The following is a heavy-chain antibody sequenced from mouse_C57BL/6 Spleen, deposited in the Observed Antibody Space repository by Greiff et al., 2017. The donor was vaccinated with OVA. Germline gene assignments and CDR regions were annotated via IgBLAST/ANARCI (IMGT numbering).Heavy chain of an antibody. J-gene: IGHJ1*03. CDR2: IYPGNSDT. D-gene: IGHD2-5*01. CDR3: LYSNPYWYFDV. V-gene: IGHV1-5*01. CDR1: GYTFTSYW. Sequence: EVQLQQSGTVLARPGASVKMSCKTSGYTFTSYWMHWVKQRPGQGLEWIGAIYPGNSDTSYNQKFKGKAKLTAVTSASTAYMELSSLTNEDSAVYYCLYSNPYWYFDVWGTGTTVTVSS.